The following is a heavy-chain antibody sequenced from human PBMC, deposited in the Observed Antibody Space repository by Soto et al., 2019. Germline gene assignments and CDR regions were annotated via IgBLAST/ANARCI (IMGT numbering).Heavy chain of an antibody. CDR3: ARGYCSSTSCYYDY. CDR1: GYTFTSYG. D-gene: IGHD2-2*01. J-gene: IGHJ4*02. Sequence: ASVKVSCKASGYTFTSYGISWVRQAPGQGLEWMGWISAYNGNTNYAQKLQGRVTMTTDTSKNQFSLKLSSVTAADTAVYYCARGYCSSTSCYYDYWGQGTLVTVSS. V-gene: IGHV1-18*01. CDR2: ISAYNGNT.